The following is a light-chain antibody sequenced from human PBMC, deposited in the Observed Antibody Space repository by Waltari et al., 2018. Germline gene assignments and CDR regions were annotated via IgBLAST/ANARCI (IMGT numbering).Light chain of an antibody. CDR3: QSADSSGSL. J-gene: IGLJ2*01. Sequence: SSDLTQSPSVSVYPGQTARNTCTGDALPDQYAFWYQQKPGQAPVLVIYKDIERPSGIPERFSGSSSGTTVTLTISGVQAEDEADYYCQSADSSGSLFGGGTKLTVL. V-gene: IGLV3-25*03. CDR2: KDI. CDR1: ALPDQY.